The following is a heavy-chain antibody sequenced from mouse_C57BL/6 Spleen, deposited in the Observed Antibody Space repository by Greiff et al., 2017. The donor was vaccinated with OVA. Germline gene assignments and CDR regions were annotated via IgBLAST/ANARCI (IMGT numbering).Heavy chain of an antibody. CDR3: TRYPSYYGSSYLFDY. J-gene: IGHJ2*01. V-gene: IGHV1-5*01. Sequence: VHVKQSGTVLARPGASVKMSCKTSGYTFTSYWMHWVKQRPGQGLEWIGAIYPGNSDTSYNQKFKGKAKLTAVTSASTAYMELSSLTNEDSAVYYCTRYPSYYGSSYLFDYWGQGTTLTVSS. D-gene: IGHD1-1*01. CDR2: IYPGNSDT. CDR1: GYTFTSYW.